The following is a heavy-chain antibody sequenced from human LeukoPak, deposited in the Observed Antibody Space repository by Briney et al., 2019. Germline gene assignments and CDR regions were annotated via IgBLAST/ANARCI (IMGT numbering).Heavy chain of an antibody. CDR3: AKRIQLWSDYDY. Sequence: PGGSLRLSCAASGFTFGSYAMSWVRQAPGKGLEWVSAISGSGGSTYYADSVKGRFTISRDNSKNTLYLQMNSLRAEDTAVYYCAKRIQLWSDYDYWGQGTLVTVSS. CDR1: GFTFGSYA. CDR2: ISGSGGST. D-gene: IGHD5-18*01. V-gene: IGHV3-23*01. J-gene: IGHJ4*02.